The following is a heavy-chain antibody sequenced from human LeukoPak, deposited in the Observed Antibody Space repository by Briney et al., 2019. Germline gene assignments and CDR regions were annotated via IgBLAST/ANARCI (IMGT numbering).Heavy chain of an antibody. CDR2: IYSGGST. J-gene: IGHJ4*02. CDR1: GFTVSSNY. CDR3: ARVPLHCSGGSCLKYYFDY. D-gene: IGHD2-15*01. Sequence: QTGGSLRLSCAASGFTVSSNYMSWVRHAPGKGLEWVSVIYSGGSTYYADSVKGRFTISRDNSKNTLYLQMNSLRAEDTAVYYCARVPLHCSGGSCLKYYFDYWGQGTLVTVSS. V-gene: IGHV3-53*01.